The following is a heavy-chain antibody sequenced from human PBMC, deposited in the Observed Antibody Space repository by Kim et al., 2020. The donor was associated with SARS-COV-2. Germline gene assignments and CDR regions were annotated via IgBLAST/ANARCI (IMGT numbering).Heavy chain of an antibody. CDR3: GAFFFI. Sequence: SNGGSTYYADSVKGRFTISRDNSKNTLYLQMSSLRAEDTAVYYCGAFFFIRGQGTLVTVSS. V-gene: IGHV3-64D*09. J-gene: IGHJ4*02. CDR2: SNGGST. D-gene: IGHD2-21*01.